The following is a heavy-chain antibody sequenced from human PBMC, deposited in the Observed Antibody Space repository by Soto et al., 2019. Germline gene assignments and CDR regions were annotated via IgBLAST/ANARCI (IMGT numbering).Heavy chain of an antibody. D-gene: IGHD5-12*01. CDR2: IYYSGST. Sequence: PSXTRSLTCSVSGGSIRSYYWSWIRQPPVKGLEWIGYIYYSGSTNYNPSLKSRATISVDTSKNQFSLKLSSVSAADTAVYYCARNPGYVGYDYAYFAYWGQGTLVTVSS. V-gene: IGHV4-59*08. CDR1: GGSIRSYY. J-gene: IGHJ4*02. CDR3: ARNPGYVGYDYAYFAY.